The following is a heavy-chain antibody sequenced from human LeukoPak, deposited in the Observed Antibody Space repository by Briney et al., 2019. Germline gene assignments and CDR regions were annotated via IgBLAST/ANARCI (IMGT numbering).Heavy chain of an antibody. V-gene: IGHV3-7*01. D-gene: IGHD6-19*01. CDR1: GFTFSSYW. Sequence: GGSLRLSCAASGFTFSSYWMSWVRQAPGKGLEWVANIKQDGSEKYYVDSVKGRFTISRDNAKNSLYLQMNSLRAEDTAVYYCARDRGSGWPYFDYWGQGTLVTASS. J-gene: IGHJ4*02. CDR3: ARDRGSGWPYFDY. CDR2: IKQDGSEK.